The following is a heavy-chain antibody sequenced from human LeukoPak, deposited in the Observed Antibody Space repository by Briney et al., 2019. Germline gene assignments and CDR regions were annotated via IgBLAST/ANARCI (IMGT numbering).Heavy chain of an antibody. V-gene: IGHV4-59*01. CDR3: ARARFNCGGDCHYYMDV. CDR1: GGSISSYY. D-gene: IGHD2-21*02. CDR2: IYYSGST. Sequence: SETLSLTCTVSGGSISSYYWSWIRQPPGKGLEWIGYIYYSGSTNYNPSLKSRVTISVDTSKNQFSLKLSSVTAAGTAAYYCARARFNCGGDCHYYMDVWGKGTTVTVSS. J-gene: IGHJ6*03.